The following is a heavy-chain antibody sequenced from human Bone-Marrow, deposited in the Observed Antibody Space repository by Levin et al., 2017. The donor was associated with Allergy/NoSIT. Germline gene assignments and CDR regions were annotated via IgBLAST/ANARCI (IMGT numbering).Heavy chain of an antibody. CDR1: GFYFSDYG. Sequence: GGSLRLSCGASGFYFSDYGMSWVRQAPGKGLEWVSAITKNGDATHYADSVKGRFTISRDNSKNTLYLQLNSLRTEDTAIYYCATRGVPRYYYYGMDVWGQGTTVTVSS. D-gene: IGHD3-10*01. CDR3: ATRGVPRYYYYGMDV. V-gene: IGHV3-23*01. CDR2: ITKNGDAT. J-gene: IGHJ6*02.